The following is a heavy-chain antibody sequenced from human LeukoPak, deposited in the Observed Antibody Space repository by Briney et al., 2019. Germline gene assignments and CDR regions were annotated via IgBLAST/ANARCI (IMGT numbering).Heavy chain of an antibody. D-gene: IGHD3-10*01. CDR1: GFTFNSYA. J-gene: IGHJ6*02. CDR2: VTASAGNT. CDR3: AKGDYYGSGSFFKNGMDV. Sequence: GGSLRLSCAASGFTFNSYAMSWVRQAPGKGLEWVSAVTASAGNTYYADSVKGRFTISRDNSKNTLYLQVNSLRAEDTAVYYCAKGDYYGSGSFFKNGMDVWGQGTTVTVSS. V-gene: IGHV3-23*01.